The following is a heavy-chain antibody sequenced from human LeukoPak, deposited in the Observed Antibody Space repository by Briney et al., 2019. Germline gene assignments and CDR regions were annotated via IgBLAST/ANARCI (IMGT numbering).Heavy chain of an antibody. CDR1: GGSFSGYY. CDR3: AGRIPYDFWSGYYPD. J-gene: IGHJ3*01. D-gene: IGHD3-3*01. CDR2: INHSGST. Sequence: PSETLSLTCAVYGGSFSGYYWSWIRQPPGKGLEWIGEINHSGSTNYNPSLKSRVTISVDTSKNQFSLKLSSVTAADTAVYYCAGRIPYDFWSGYYPDWGQGRKVTVSS. V-gene: IGHV4-34*01.